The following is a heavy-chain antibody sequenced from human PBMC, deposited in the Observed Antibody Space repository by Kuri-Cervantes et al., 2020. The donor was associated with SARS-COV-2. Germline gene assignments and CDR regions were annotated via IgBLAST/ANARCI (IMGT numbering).Heavy chain of an antibody. J-gene: IGHJ3*02. CDR1: GFTFSSYW. V-gene: IGHV3-74*01. Sequence: GGSLRLSCAASGFTFSSYWMHWVRQAPGKGLVWVSRINSDGSSTSYADSVKGRFTISRDNAKSTLYLQMNSLRAEDTAVYYCARASLDLTIFGVAYDAFDIWGQGTMVTVSS. CDR3: ARASLDLTIFGVAYDAFDI. CDR2: INSDGSST. D-gene: IGHD3-3*01.